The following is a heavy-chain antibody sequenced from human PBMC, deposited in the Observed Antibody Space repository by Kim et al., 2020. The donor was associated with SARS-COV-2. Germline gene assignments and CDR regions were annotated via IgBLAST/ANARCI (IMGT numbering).Heavy chain of an antibody. CDR3: ARLVSENLAGEY. D-gene: IGHD4-17*01. J-gene: IGHJ1*01. CDR2: INYSGNT. V-gene: IGHV4-39*01. CDR1: GDSISRSSNY. Sequence: SETLSLTCTVSGDSISRSSNYWGWIRQPPGKGLEWIGSINYSGNTYYNPSLKSRVTISVDTSKNQFSLKMRSVTAADTAVYYCARLVSENLAGEYGGQ.